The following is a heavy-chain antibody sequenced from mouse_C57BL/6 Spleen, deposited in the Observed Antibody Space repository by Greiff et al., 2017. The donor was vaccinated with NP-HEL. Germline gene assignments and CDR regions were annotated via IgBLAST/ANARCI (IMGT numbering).Heavy chain of an antibody. D-gene: IGHD2-5*01. CDR3: GYSNTWYFDV. CDR2: IYPGDGDT. V-gene: IGHV1-80*01. J-gene: IGHJ1*03. Sequence: QVQLQQSGADLVKPGASVKISCKASGYAFSSYWMNWVKQRPGKGLEWIGQIYPGDGDTNYNGKFKGKATQTADKSSSTSYMQLSSLTSEDSAVYFCGYSNTWYFDVWGTGTTVTVSS. CDR1: GYAFSSYW.